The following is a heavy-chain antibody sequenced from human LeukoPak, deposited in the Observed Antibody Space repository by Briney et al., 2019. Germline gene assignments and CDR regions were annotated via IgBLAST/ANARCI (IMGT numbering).Heavy chain of an antibody. CDR1: GGSFSGYY. V-gene: IGHV4-31*11. J-gene: IGHJ4*02. D-gene: IGHD1-7*01. CDR2: NYYSGST. Sequence: SETLSLTCAVYGGSFSGYYWSWIRQHPGKGLEWIGYNYYSGSTYYNPSLKSRVTISVDTSKNQFSLKLSSVTAADTAVYYCARMQSNWNYPFDYWGQGTLVTVSS. CDR3: ARMQSNWNYPFDY.